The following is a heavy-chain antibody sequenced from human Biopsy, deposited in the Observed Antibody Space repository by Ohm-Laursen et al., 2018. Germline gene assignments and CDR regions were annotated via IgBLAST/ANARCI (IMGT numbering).Heavy chain of an antibody. J-gene: IGHJ6*02. V-gene: IGHV3-9*01. D-gene: IGHD3-10*01. CDR3: VKDIRRYFYGMDV. Sequence: SLRLSCADSDFTFDDYAMSWVRQRPGKGLEWVSGITWNSGHIAYADSVKGRFTISRDSAKNVLWLQMNSLRVDDTAMYYCVKDIRRYFYGMDVWGQGTTVTVS. CDR2: ITWNSGHI. CDR1: DFTFDDYA.